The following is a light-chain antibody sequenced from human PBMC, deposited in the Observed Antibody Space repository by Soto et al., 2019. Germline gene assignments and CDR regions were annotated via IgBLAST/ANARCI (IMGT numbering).Light chain of an antibody. J-gene: IGKJ1*01. CDR1: QVISTS. CDR2: AAS. V-gene: IGKV1-9*01. Sequence: DIHMTQSPSFLSPSLGESVTITCRASQVISTSLAWYQVKPGKAPKLLIYAASTLQSGVPSRFSGSGSGTEFTLTISSLQPEDFATYYCQQLNSYRTFGQGTKVDI. CDR3: QQLNSYRT.